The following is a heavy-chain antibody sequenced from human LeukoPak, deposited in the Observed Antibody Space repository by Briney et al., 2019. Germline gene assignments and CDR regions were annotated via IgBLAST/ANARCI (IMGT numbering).Heavy chain of an antibody. CDR3: ARDRRIVGATAPYYYYYYGMDV. Sequence: SQTLSLTRAISGDSVFSNSAAWNWIRQSPSRGLEWLGRTYYRSKWYNDYAVSVKSRITINPDTSKNQFSLQLNSVTPEDTAVYYCARDRRIVGATAPYYYYYYGMDVWGQGTTVTVSS. CDR2: TYYRSKWYN. D-gene: IGHD1-26*01. J-gene: IGHJ6*02. V-gene: IGHV6-1*01. CDR1: GDSVFSNSAA.